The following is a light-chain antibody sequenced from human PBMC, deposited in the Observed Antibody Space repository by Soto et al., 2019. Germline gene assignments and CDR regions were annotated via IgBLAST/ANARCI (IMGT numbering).Light chain of an antibody. CDR1: QGLSSD. V-gene: IGKV1-9*01. J-gene: IGKJ5*01. CDR2: AAS. Sequence: DIQLTQSPSFLSASVGDRVTITCRASQGLSSDLAWYQQKPGKAPKLLIYAASTLQSGVPSRFSGSGSGTEFSLTINSLQPEDFATYSCPQLNSYPITFGQGTRLEIK. CDR3: PQLNSYPIT.